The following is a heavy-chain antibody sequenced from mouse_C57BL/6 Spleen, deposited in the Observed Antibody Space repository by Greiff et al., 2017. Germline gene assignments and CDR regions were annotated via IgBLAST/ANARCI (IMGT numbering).Heavy chain of an antibody. J-gene: IGHJ1*03. V-gene: IGHV1-54*01. CDR3: ARFITAYFDV. CDR2: INPGSGGT. Sequence: VQGVESGAELVRPGTSVKVSCKASGYAFTNYLIEWVKQRPGQGLEWIGVINPGSGGTNYNEKFKGKATLTADKSSSTAYMQLSSLTSEDSAVYFCARFITAYFDVWGTGTTDTVSS. D-gene: IGHD1-1*01. CDR1: GYAFTNYL.